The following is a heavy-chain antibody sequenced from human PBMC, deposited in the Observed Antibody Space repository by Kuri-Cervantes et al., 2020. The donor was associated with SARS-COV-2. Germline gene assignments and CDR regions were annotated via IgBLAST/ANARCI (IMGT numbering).Heavy chain of an antibody. D-gene: IGHD1-26*01. CDR3: ARDNILFSGSGFDS. CDR1: GGSINDYY. V-gene: IGHV4-59*01. J-gene: IGHJ4*02. CDR2: FYSTGVT. Sequence: SETLSRTCTVSGGSINDYYWGWIRQPPGKGLEWIGYFYSTGVTNYDPSLKTRVTMSTDASKNQLSLKLTSVTAADTAVYFCARDNILFSGSGFDSWGQGALVTVSS.